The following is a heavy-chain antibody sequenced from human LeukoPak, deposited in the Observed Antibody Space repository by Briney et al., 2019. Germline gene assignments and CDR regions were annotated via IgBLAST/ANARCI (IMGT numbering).Heavy chain of an antibody. CDR3: ARGYNWNDYYYYGMDV. Sequence: GGSLRLSCAASGFTFSSYAMSWVRQAPGKGREWVTVISYDESSKYYADSVKGRFTISRDNSKNTLYLQMNSLRAEDTAVYYCARGYNWNDYYYYGMDVWGQGTTVTVSS. V-gene: IGHV3-30-3*01. CDR2: ISYDESSK. D-gene: IGHD1-1*01. J-gene: IGHJ6*02. CDR1: GFTFSSYA.